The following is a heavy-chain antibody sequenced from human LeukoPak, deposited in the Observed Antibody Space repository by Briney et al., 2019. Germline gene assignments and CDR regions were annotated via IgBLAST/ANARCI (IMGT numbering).Heavy chain of an antibody. CDR1: GASITSHY. J-gene: IGHJ4*02. D-gene: IGHD2/OR15-2a*01. CDR3: AASNPNSYNVMSY. CDR2: VYHSGST. V-gene: IGHV4-59*11. Sequence: SETLSLTCTVSGASITSHYWIWIRQPPGKGLEWIGYVYHSGSTKYNPSLKSRVTLSVDTSKSQFSLTLSSVTAAVTAVYYCAASNPNSYNVMSYWGLGTLVTVST.